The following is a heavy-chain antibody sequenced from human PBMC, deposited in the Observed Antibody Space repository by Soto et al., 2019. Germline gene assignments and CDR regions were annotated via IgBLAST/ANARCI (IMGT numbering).Heavy chain of an antibody. V-gene: IGHV3-74*01. Sequence: PGGSLRLSCAASGFTFSSYAMHWVRQAPGKGLVWVSLINPDGSTTTYADSVKGRFTIFRDNAKNTVYLQMTSLRVEDTAVYYCARDLRGSPDYWGQGTLVTVSS. CDR3: ARDLRGSPDY. D-gene: IGHD1-26*01. CDR2: INPDGSTT. CDR1: GFTFSSYA. J-gene: IGHJ4*02.